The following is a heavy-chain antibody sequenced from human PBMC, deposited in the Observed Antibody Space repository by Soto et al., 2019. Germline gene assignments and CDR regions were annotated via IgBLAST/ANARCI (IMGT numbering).Heavy chain of an antibody. D-gene: IGHD5-18*01. CDR1: GGSVSSGSYF. J-gene: IGHJ4*02. CDR3: ARQRVAPAQYYFDF. CDR2: ITDIGST. V-gene: IGHV4-61*01. Sequence: PSATLSLTCAVSGGSVSSGSYFWTWIRQPPGKRLEWIGYITDIGSTSYNPSLNSRVTILTDTTKNLFSLNLRSVTAADTAVYYCARQRVAPAQYYFDFWGQGIPVTVSS.